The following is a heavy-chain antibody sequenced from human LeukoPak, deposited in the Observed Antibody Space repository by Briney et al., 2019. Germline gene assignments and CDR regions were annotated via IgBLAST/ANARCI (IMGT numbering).Heavy chain of an antibody. CDR3: ARVGTAMAFDY. D-gene: IGHD5-18*01. CDR2: IYHSGST. CDR1: GGSISSGGYS. J-gene: IGHJ4*02. V-gene: IGHV4-30-2*01. Sequence: SETLSLTCAVSGGSISSGGYSWSWIRQPPGKGLEWIGYIYHSGSTYYNPSLKSRVTISVDRSKSQFSLKLSSVTAADTAVYYCARVGTAMAFDYWGQGTLVTVSS.